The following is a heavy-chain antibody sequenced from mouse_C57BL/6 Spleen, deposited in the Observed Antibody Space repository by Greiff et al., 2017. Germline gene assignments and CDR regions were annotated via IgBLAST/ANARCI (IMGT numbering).Heavy chain of an antibody. V-gene: IGHV1-69*01. CDR1: GYTFTSYW. Sequence: QVQLQQPGAELVMPGASVKLSCKASGYTFTSYWMHWVKQRPGQGLEWIGEIDPSDSYTNYNQKFKGKSTLTVDKSSSTAYMQLSSLTSEDSAVYYWARRYGSSSYFDVWGTGTTVTVSS. CDR2: IDPSDSYT. CDR3: ARRYGSSSYFDV. D-gene: IGHD1-1*01. J-gene: IGHJ1*03.